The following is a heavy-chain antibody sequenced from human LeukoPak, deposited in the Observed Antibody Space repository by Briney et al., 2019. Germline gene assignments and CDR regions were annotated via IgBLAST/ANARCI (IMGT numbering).Heavy chain of an antibody. Sequence: GGSLRLSCAASGFTFSIYSMNWVRQAPGKGLEWVSSISSSSSYIYYADSVKGRFTISRDNAKNSLYMQMNSLRAEDTAVYYCARDERGYSGYEEYDYWGQGTLVTVSS. V-gene: IGHV3-21*01. CDR3: ARDERGYSGYEEYDY. J-gene: IGHJ4*02. CDR1: GFTFSIYS. D-gene: IGHD5-12*01. CDR2: ISSSSSYI.